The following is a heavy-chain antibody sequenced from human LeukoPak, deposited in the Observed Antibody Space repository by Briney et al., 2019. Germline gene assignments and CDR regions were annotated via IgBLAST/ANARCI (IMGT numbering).Heavy chain of an antibody. J-gene: IGHJ4*02. V-gene: IGHV3-74*01. CDR1: GFTFSNYM. D-gene: IGHD2-21*02. CDR2: IKSDGITI. CDR3: VREDTPATANY. Sequence: GGSLRLSCAASGFTFSNYMMHWVRQAPGKGLVWVSRIKSDGITITYADSVKGRFTISRDNSKDTLFLQMHSLRPGDTAVYYCVREDTPATANYWGQGTLVTISS.